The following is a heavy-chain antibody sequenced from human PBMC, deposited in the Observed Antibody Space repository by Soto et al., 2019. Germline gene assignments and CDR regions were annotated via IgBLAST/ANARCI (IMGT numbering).Heavy chain of an antibody. J-gene: IGHJ5*02. Sequence: GGSLRLSCAASGFTFSSYWMHWVRQAPGKGLVWVSRINSDGGTTTYADSVKARFTISRDNAKNTLYLEMNGLRADDTAVYYCTRGFGQQLMGWSDPWGQGTLVTVSS. D-gene: IGHD6-13*01. V-gene: IGHV3-74*01. CDR2: INSDGGTT. CDR3: TRGFGQQLMGWSDP. CDR1: GFTFSSYW.